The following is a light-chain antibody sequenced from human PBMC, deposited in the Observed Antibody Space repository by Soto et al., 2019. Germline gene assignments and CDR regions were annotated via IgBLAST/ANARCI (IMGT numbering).Light chain of an antibody. CDR3: CSYAGSSTFV. Sequence: QYVLTQAACVSGTPGQTITISCTGTSSDVGGYNLVSWYQQHPGKAPKLMIYEGSKRPSGVSNRFSGSKSGNTASLTISGLQAEDEADYYCCSYAGSSTFVFGTGTKVTVL. CDR1: SSDVGGYNL. V-gene: IGLV2-23*03. J-gene: IGLJ1*01. CDR2: EGS.